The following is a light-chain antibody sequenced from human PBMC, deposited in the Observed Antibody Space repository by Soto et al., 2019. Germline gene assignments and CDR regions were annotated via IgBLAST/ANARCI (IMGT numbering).Light chain of an antibody. V-gene: IGKV1-12*01. J-gene: IGKJ3*01. CDR1: QGISSW. CDR3: QHTGV. CDR2: ATS. Sequence: DIQMTQSPSSVSASVGDRVNMTCRASQGISSWLAWYQQKPGEAPKLLIFATSSLQSGVPSRFSGSGSGTDFTGTISSLPPGDFATCLCQHTGVFGPGTKVDIK.